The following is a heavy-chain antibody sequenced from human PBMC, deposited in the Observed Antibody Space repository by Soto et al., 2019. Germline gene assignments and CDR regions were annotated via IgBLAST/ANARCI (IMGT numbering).Heavy chain of an antibody. CDR2: IWSAGFT. V-gene: IGHV3-53*01. D-gene: IGHD2-15*01. Sequence: GVLRLSCAASGFTVSIKYMTLVLQAPGKGLEWVSIIWSAGFTYYADSVKGRFTISRDNSKNTVYLQMNSLRIEDSAVYYCARELPPDLWGQGTLVTVSS. CDR1: GFTVSIKY. J-gene: IGHJ5*02. CDR3: ARELPPDL.